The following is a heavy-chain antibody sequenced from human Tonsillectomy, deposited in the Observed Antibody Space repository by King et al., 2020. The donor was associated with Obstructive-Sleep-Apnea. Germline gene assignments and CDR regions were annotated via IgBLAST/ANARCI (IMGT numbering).Heavy chain of an antibody. J-gene: IGHJ5*02. Sequence: QLQESGPGLVKPSETLSLTCTVSGGSISSYYWSWIRQPPGKGLEWIGYIYYSGSTNYNPSLKGRVPISVDTSKNQFFLKLSSVTAADTAVYYCARDQPGITIFGVVMGSRFDPWGQGTLVTVSS. CDR3: ARDQPGITIFGVVMGSRFDP. D-gene: IGHD3-3*01. V-gene: IGHV4-59*01. CDR2: IYYSGST. CDR1: GGSISSYY.